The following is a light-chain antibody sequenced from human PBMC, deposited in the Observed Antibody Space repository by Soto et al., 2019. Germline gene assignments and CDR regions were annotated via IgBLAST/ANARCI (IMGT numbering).Light chain of an antibody. Sequence: DIQMTQSPSSLAVSLGERATINCKSSQSVLYSSNNKNHLAWYQQKPGQPPKLLIYWASTRESGVPDRFSGSGSGTDFTLTISSLQAEDVAVYYCQQYYSTPPLTFGGGTKVEIK. CDR1: QSVLYSSNNKNH. V-gene: IGKV4-1*01. CDR3: QQYYSTPPLT. CDR2: WAS. J-gene: IGKJ4*01.